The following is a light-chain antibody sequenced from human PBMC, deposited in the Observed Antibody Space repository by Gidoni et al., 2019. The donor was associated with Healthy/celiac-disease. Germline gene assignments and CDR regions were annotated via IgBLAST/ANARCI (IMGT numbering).Light chain of an antibody. Sequence: EIVMTQSPATLSVSPGERATLSCRASQSVSSNFAWYQQKPGQAPRLLIYGASTRATCIPARFSCSGSGTEFTLTISSLQSEDFAVYYCQQYNNWPFTFGPGTKVDIK. CDR1: QSVSSN. V-gene: IGKV3-15*01. CDR2: GAS. CDR3: QQYNNWPFT. J-gene: IGKJ3*01.